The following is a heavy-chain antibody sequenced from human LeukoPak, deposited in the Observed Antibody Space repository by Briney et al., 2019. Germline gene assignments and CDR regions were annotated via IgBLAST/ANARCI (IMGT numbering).Heavy chain of an antibody. D-gene: IGHD2-15*01. CDR2: ISGGGDIL. J-gene: IGHJ4*02. CDR3: VREDTPDTPNY. CDR1: GFNFANHA. Sequence: GGSLRLSCAASGFNFANHAMSWGRQTPGKGLEWDSAISGGGDILYYADSVRGRFTISRDNSKDTLFLQVNSLRPGDTAVYYCVREDTPDTPNYWGQGTLVTISS. V-gene: IGHV3-23*01.